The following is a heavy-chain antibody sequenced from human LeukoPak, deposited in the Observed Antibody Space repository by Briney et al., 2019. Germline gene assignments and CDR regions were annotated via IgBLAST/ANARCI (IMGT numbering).Heavy chain of an antibody. V-gene: IGHV1-18*01. CDR1: VYTFTNYG. CDR3: ARLQFPLSHYYMDV. D-gene: IGHD4-11*01. Sequence: GASVKVFCKSSVYTFTNYGIRWVRQAPGQGLEWMGWISAYNGNNNYDQKLQGRVTITTDTSTSTAYKELRSLRSDDTAIYYCARLQFPLSHYYMDVWGKGTTVTVSS. CDR2: ISAYNGNN. J-gene: IGHJ6*03.